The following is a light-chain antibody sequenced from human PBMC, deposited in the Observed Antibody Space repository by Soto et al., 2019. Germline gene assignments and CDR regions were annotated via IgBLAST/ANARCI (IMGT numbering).Light chain of an antibody. CDR1: QSISNW. J-gene: IGKJ1*01. CDR2: HAS. Sequence: DIQRTQSPSTLSASVGDRVTITCRASQSISNWFAWYQQKPGTAPKLLIYHASTLETGVPSRFSGSGSGTEFTLTISSLQPDDFATYYCQQYNSYSFGQGTKVDIK. V-gene: IGKV1-5*01. CDR3: QQYNSYS.